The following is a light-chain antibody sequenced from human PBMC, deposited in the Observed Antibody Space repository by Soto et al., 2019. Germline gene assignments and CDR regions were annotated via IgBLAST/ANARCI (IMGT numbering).Light chain of an antibody. Sequence: QSVLTQPPSASGSPGQSVTISCTGTSGDIGGYDYVSWYQQHPGKAPKLMIYEVTKRPLGVPDPFSGSKSGNTASLTVSGLQAEDEADYYCSSYAGSINPYVFGTGTKVTVL. CDR1: SGDIGGYDY. CDR3: SSYAGSINPYV. CDR2: EVT. V-gene: IGLV2-8*01. J-gene: IGLJ1*01.